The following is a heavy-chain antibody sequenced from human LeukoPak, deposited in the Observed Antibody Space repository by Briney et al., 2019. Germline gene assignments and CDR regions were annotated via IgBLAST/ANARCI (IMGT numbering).Heavy chain of an antibody. D-gene: IGHD5-12*01. Sequence: SSETLSLTCTVSGGSISHYYWSWIRQSPGKGLECIGYISYTGSTNYNPSLKSRVTMSVDTSNNQFSLGLRSVTAADTAVYYCARGGYSGYDFWPCDYWGQGTLVTVSS. CDR2: ISYTGST. V-gene: IGHV4-59*01. CDR1: GGSISHYY. J-gene: IGHJ4*02. CDR3: ARGGYSGYDFWPCDY.